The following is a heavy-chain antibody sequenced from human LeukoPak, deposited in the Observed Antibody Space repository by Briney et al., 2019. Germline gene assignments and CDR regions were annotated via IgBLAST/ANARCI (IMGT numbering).Heavy chain of an antibody. CDR3: ARVASGYSYGYPHHYYYYMDV. V-gene: IGHV4-59*11. CDR2: VHYSGTT. Sequence: SETLSLTCTVSGDSISRQYWSWIRQPPGKGLEWIGSVHYSGTTNYNPSFKSRVAISVDTSKSQFSLKLSSVTAADTAVYYCARVASGYSYGYPHHYYYYMDVWGKGTTVTVTS. J-gene: IGHJ6*03. D-gene: IGHD5-18*01. CDR1: GDSISRQY.